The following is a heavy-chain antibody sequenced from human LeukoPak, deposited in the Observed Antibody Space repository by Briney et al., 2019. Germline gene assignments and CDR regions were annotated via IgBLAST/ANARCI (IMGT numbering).Heavy chain of an antibody. D-gene: IGHD6-13*01. V-gene: IGHV1-18*01. Sequence: ASVKVSCKASGDTLTSYVFSWVRQAPGLGLEWMGWISAYNGNTSYAQNFQGRVTMTTDTSTTTAYMELGSLRSDDTALYYCAAKRIAAAALDYWGRGTLVTVSS. CDR3: AAKRIAAAALDY. J-gene: IGHJ4*02. CDR2: ISAYNGNT. CDR1: GDTLTSYV.